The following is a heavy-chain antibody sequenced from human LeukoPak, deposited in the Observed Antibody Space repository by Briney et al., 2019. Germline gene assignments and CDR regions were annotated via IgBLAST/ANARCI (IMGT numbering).Heavy chain of an antibody. CDR1: GFTFSRYG. CDR2: ISYDGSNK. Sequence: GGSLRLSCAASGFTFSRYGMHWVRQAPGKGLEWVAVISYDGSNKYYGDSVKGRFTISRDNAKNSLYLQMNSLRAEDTAIYYCARDPYNGNYGDYYYYYMDVWGKGTTVTISS. D-gene: IGHD1-26*01. CDR3: ARDPYNGNYGDYYYYYMDV. J-gene: IGHJ6*03. V-gene: IGHV3-30*03.